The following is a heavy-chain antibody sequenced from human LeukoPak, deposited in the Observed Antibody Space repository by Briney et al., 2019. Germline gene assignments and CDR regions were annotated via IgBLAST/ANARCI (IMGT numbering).Heavy chain of an antibody. CDR1: GYSFTNYW. D-gene: IGHD3-22*01. CDR2: INPEDSDT. J-gene: IGHJ4*02. Sequence: GESLKLSCQGSGYSFTNYWIGWVRQMPGGGLEGMGLINPEDSDTRYTLSFQGQVTLSADKPIRAAYLQWGSLKASDTAMYYCARLIEGSGSPYYCGQRALVTVS. CDR3: ARLIEGSGSPYY. V-gene: IGHV5-51*01.